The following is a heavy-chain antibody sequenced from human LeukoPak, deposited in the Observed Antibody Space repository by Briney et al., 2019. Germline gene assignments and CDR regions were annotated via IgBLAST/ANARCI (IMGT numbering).Heavy chain of an antibody. Sequence: SETLSLTCTVSGGSISSYYWSWIRQPPGKGLEWIGEINHSGSTNYNPSLKSRVTIPVDTSKNQFSLKLSSVTAADTAVYYCARDTIHDAFDIWGQGTMVTVSS. J-gene: IGHJ3*02. V-gene: IGHV4-34*01. CDR2: INHSGST. D-gene: IGHD3-3*01. CDR3: ARDTIHDAFDI. CDR1: GGSISSYY.